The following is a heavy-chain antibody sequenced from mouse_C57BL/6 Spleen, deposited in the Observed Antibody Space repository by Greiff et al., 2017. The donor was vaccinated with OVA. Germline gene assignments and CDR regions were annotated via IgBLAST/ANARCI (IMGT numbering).Heavy chain of an antibody. CDR3: TRGGSSYNYYAMDY. CDR2: IDPETGGT. J-gene: IGHJ4*01. CDR1: GYTFTDYE. Sequence: QVQLQQSGAELVRPGASVTLSCKASGYTFTDYEMHWVEQTPVHGLEWIGAIDPETGGTAYNQKFKGKAILTADKSSSTAYMELRSLTSEDSAVYYCTRGGSSYNYYAMDYWGQGTSVTVSS. D-gene: IGHD1-1*01. V-gene: IGHV1-15*01.